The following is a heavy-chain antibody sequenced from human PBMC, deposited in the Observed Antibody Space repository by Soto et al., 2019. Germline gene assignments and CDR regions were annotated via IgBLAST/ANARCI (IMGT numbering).Heavy chain of an antibody. V-gene: IGHV4-59*01. CDR2: IYYSGST. D-gene: IGHD3-22*01. CDR1: GGSISSYY. Sequence: PSETLSLTCTVSGGSISSYYWSWIRQPPGKGLEWIGYIYYSGSTNYNPSLKSRVTISVDTSKNQFSLKLSSVTAADTAVYYCARSYYYDSSGYLVAGGFFDYWGQGTLVTVSS. CDR3: ARSYYYDSSGYLVAGGFFDY. J-gene: IGHJ4*02.